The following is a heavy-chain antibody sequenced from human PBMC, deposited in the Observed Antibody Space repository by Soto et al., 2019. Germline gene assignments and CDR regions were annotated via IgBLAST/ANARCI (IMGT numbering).Heavy chain of an antibody. Sequence: ASVKVSCKASGNTFASHGISWVRQAPGQGLEWMGWISAYNGNTNYAQKLQGRVTMTTDTSTSTAYMELRSLRSDDTAVYYCARDGLSSGWYRGNWFDPWGQGTLVTVSS. D-gene: IGHD6-19*01. CDR1: GNTFASHG. V-gene: IGHV1-18*01. CDR3: ARDGLSSGWYRGNWFDP. J-gene: IGHJ5*02. CDR2: ISAYNGNT.